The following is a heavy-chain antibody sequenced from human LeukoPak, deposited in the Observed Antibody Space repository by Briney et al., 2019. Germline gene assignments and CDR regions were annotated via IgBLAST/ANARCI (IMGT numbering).Heavy chain of an antibody. CDR3: ARDGPYYYDSSGYYRFDY. J-gene: IGHJ4*02. Sequence: SVKVSCKASGGTFSSYTISWVRQAPGQGLEWMGGIIPIFGTANYAQKFQGRVTITADESTSTAYMELGSLRSDDTAVYYCARDGPYYYDSSGYYRFDYWGQGTLVTVSS. CDR1: GGTFSSYT. D-gene: IGHD3-22*01. V-gene: IGHV1-69*01. CDR2: IIPIFGTA.